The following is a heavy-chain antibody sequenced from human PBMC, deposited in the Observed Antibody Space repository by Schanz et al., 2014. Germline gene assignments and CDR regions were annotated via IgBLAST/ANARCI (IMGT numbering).Heavy chain of an antibody. Sequence: QVQLVQSGAEVKKPGSSVKVSCKASGGTFSSSTLTWVRQAPGQGLEWMGWISPYNGHTEYGKKFQGRFTMTTDTSTTTAYLELRSLTSDDTAVYYCARAPVTVGPYHYYMDVWGKGTTVTVSS. D-gene: IGHD4-17*01. J-gene: IGHJ6*03. V-gene: IGHV1-18*01. CDR2: ISPYNGHT. CDR3: ARAPVTVGPYHYYMDV. CDR1: GGTFSSST.